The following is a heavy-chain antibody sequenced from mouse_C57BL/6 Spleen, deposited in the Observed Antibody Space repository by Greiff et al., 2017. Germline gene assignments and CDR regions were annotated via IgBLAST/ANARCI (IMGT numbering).Heavy chain of an antibody. CDR1: GYAFTSYW. CDR3: ERAEAITCYAMDD. V-gene: IGHV1-80*01. Sequence: QVQLQQSGAELVKPGASVKISCKASGYAFTSYWMNWVKQRPGKGLEWIGQIYPGDGDTNYNGKFKGKATLTADKSSSTAYMQLSSLTSEDSAVYFCERAEAITCYAMDDWGQGTSVTVSA. D-gene: IGHD1-1*01. J-gene: IGHJ4*01. CDR2: IYPGDGDT.